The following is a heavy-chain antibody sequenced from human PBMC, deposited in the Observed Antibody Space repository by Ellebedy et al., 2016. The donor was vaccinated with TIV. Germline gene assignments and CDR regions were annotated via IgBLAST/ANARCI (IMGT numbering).Heavy chain of an antibody. CDR2: IKNKAEGETT. Sequence: GGSLRLXXAGSGFNFIGTWMNWVRQPPGKGLEWLGQIKNKAEGETTNYAAPVKGRFTISRDDSKNLVYLQMDSLKIEDTAIYYCTTGLVRGATGVDWGQGTLVTVSP. V-gene: IGHV3-15*01. CDR3: TTGLVRGATGVD. D-gene: IGHD3-10*01. J-gene: IGHJ4*02. CDR1: GFNFIGTW.